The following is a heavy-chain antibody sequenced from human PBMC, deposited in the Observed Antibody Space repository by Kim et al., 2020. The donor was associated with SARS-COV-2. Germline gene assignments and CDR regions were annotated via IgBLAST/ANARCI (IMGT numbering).Heavy chain of an antibody. D-gene: IGHD4-17*01. V-gene: IGHV1-69*13. CDR3: ARLVSYGDYDY. CDR2: IIPIYGTA. Sequence: SVKVSCKASGGTFSSYAIGWVRQAPGEGLEWMGGIIPIYGTANNAQKFQGRVTITADESTSTAYMELSSLRSEDTAVYYCARLVSYGDYDYWGQGTLVTVSS. CDR1: GGTFSSYA. J-gene: IGHJ4*02.